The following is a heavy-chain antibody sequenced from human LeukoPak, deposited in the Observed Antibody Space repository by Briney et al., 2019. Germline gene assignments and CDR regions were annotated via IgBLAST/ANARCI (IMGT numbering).Heavy chain of an antibody. CDR3: ARDGYYDSSGYYY. J-gene: IGHJ4*02. CDR1: GYTLTELS. V-gene: IGHV1-2*02. Sequence: ASVKVSCKVSGYTLTELSMHWVRQAPGQGLEWMGWINPNSGGTNYAQKFQGRVTMTRDTSISAAYMELSRLRSDDTAVYYCARDGYYDSSGYYYWGQGTLVTVSS. CDR2: INPNSGGT. D-gene: IGHD3-22*01.